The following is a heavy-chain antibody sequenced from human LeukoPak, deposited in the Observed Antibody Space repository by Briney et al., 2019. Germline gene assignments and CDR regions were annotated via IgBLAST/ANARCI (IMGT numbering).Heavy chain of an antibody. CDR2: INRNGGRT. CDR1: GFTFDDYG. Sequence: GGSLRLSCAASGFTFDDYGMSWVRQAPGKGLEWVSGINRNGGRTGYADSVKGRFTISRGNAKNSLYLQMSSLRSDDTALYYCARHAGDSGYDYLDYWGQGTLVTVSS. J-gene: IGHJ4*02. CDR3: ARHAGDSGYDYLDY. V-gene: IGHV3-20*04. D-gene: IGHD5-12*01.